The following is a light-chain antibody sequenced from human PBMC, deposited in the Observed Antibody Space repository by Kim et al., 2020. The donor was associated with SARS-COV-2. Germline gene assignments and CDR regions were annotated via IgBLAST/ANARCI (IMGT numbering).Light chain of an antibody. CDR2: GNT. Sequence: GQRVTISCSGSSSNIGAGYDVHWYQHLPGTAPKLLIYGNTNRPSGVPDRFSGSKSGTSASLAITGLQAEDEADYYCQSYDSSLRVLFGGGTKLTVL. CDR3: QSYDSSLRVL. V-gene: IGLV1-40*01. J-gene: IGLJ3*02. CDR1: SSNIGAGYD.